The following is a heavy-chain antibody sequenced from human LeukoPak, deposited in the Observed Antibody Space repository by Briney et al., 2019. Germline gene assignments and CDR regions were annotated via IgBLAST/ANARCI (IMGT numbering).Heavy chain of an antibody. CDR1: GGSFSGYY. CDR2: INHSGST. Sequence: SETLSLTCAVYGGSFSGYYWSWIRQPPGKGLEWMGEINHSGSTNYNPSFKSRVTISVEKSKNKFSLKLSSVTAADTDVYYCARHGIAVAPWGQGTLVTVSS. CDR3: ARHGIAVAP. V-gene: IGHV4-34*01. J-gene: IGHJ4*02. D-gene: IGHD6-19*01.